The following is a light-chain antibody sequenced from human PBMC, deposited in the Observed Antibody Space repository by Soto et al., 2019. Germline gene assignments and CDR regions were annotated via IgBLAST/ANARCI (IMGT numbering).Light chain of an antibody. CDR1: QSISSW. CDR3: QQYDSYPLT. J-gene: IGKJ4*01. CDR2: KAS. V-gene: IGKV1-5*03. Sequence: DTQMTQSPSTLSASVGDRVTITCRASQSISSWLAWYQHKPGKAPNLLIYKASSLESGVPSRFSGSGSGTEFTLTVSSLPPDDFATYYCQQYDSYPLTFGGGTNVEIK.